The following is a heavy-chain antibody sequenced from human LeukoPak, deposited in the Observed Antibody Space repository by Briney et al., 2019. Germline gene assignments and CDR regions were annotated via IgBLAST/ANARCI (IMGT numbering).Heavy chain of an antibody. V-gene: IGHV5-51*01. D-gene: IGHD6-19*01. CDR3: ARHKGAKYSSDWHDAFDI. J-gene: IGHJ3*02. CDR1: GYSFTSYW. Sequence: GESLKISCQGSGYSFTSYWIGWVRQMPGKGLEWMGIIYPGDSDTRYSPSFQGQVTISADKSISTAYLQWSSLKASDTAMYYCARHKGAKYSSDWHDAFDIWGQGTMVTVSS. CDR2: IYPGDSDT.